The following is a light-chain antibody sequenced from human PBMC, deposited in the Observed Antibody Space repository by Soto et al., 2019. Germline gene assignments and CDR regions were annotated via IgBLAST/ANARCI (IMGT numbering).Light chain of an antibody. CDR1: SSDVGSYNL. Sequence: QLVLTQPASVSGSPGQSITMSCAGASSDVGSYNLVSWYQQYPGKAPKLIIYEGNKRPSGVSNRFSGSGSGNTASLTISGLQADDAADYYCCSYTGSSTSFGGGTKVTVL. CDR3: CSYTGSSTS. J-gene: IGLJ3*02. CDR2: EGN. V-gene: IGLV2-23*01.